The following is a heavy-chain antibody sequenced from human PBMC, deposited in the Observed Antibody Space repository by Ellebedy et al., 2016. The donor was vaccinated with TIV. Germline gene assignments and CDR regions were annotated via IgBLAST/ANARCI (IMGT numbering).Heavy chain of an antibody. CDR1: GGSISSYY. V-gene: IGHV4-59*01. D-gene: IGHD3-16*01. CDR3: ARGKGGDPQGPFGCFHP. CDR2: LYYSGST. Sequence: MPGGSLRLSCTVSGGSISSYYWSWIRQPPGKGLAWIRSLYYSGSTNYNPSLKSRVTISVDTSKNQFSLNLTSVTAADTAVYFCARGKGGDPQGPFGCFHPWGQGTLVTVSS. J-gene: IGHJ5*02.